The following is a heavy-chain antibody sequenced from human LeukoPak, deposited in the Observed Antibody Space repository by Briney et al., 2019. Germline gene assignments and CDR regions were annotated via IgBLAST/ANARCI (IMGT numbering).Heavy chain of an antibody. D-gene: IGHD6-6*01. Sequence: GGSLRLSCAASGFIFSNYAMHWVRQAPGKGPEWVAVISYDGSNKYYADSVKGRFTISRDNAKNTLYLQMNSLRAEDMALYYCAKVRIAARPNDAFDIWGQGTMVTVSS. V-gene: IGHV3-30*04. CDR2: ISYDGSNK. CDR3: AKVRIAARPNDAFDI. CDR1: GFIFSNYA. J-gene: IGHJ3*02.